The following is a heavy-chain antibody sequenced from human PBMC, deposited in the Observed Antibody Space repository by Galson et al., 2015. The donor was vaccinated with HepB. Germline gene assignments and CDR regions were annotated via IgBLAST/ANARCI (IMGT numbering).Heavy chain of an antibody. J-gene: IGHJ4*02. CDR2: VSTDGGEI. CDR3: ARSLGPGRHYFDH. V-gene: IGHV3-30-3*01. Sequence: SLRLSCAASGFTFSSYAMHWVRQAPGEGLEWVAFVSTDGGEIHYADSVKGRFTISRDASKNTLYLQMDSLIVEDTAVFYCARSLGPGRHYFDHWGQGTLVTVSS. CDR1: GFTFSSYA. D-gene: IGHD1-26*01.